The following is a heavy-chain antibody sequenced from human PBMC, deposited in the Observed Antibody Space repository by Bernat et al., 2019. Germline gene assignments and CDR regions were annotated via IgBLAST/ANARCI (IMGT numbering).Heavy chain of an antibody. V-gene: IGHV1-2*02. CDR1: GLSFTDSY. J-gene: IGHJ6*02. CDR2: INPNSGGT. Sequence: QVQLVQSGAEVKKPGASVKVSCKASGLSFTDSYMHWVRQAPGQGLEWMGWINPNSGGTNYAQKFQGRVTMTRDTSISTAYMELSRLRSDDTAVYYCASLIAAVSYGMDVWGQGTTVTVSS. CDR3: ASLIAAVSYGMDV. D-gene: IGHD6-13*01.